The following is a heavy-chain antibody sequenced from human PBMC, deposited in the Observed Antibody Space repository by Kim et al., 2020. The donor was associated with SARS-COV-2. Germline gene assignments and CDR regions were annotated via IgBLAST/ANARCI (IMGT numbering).Heavy chain of an antibody. J-gene: IGHJ6*02. D-gene: IGHD2-2*01. CDR2: IYYDGSNK. CDR3: AREEYRLLPTNYYHYHGMDV. Sequence: GGSLRLSCAASGFTFKNYGVHWVRQAPGKGLEWVAVIYYDGSNKYYADSVRGRFTISRDDSKNTVSLQMNSLRAEDTGIYYCAREEYRLLPTNYYHYHGMDVWGQGTTVTVSS. CDR1: GFTFKNYG. V-gene: IGHV3-33*01.